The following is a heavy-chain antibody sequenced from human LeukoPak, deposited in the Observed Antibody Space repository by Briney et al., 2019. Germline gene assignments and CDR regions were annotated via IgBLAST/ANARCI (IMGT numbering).Heavy chain of an antibody. V-gene: IGHV1-18*01. CDR3: VRADGIVVVPPKDGAFDI. J-gene: IGHJ3*02. D-gene: IGHD2-2*01. Sequence: ASVKVSCKASGYTFTSYGISWVRQAPGQRLEWMGWISAYNGNTNYAQKLQGRVTMTTDTSTSTAYMELRSLRSDDTAVYYCVRADGIVVVPPKDGAFDIWGQGTMVTVSS. CDR2: ISAYNGNT. CDR1: GYTFTSYG.